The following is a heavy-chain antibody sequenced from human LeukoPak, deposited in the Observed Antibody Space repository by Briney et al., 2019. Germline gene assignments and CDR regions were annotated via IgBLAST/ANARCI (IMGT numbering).Heavy chain of an antibody. D-gene: IGHD4-17*01. CDR2: SAYNGHT. J-gene: IGHJ4*02. V-gene: IGHV1-18*01. Sequence: SAYNGHTNHAQKLQGRVTMTTDTSTSTAYMELRSLRSDDTAVYYCARDIFHWGDYGDSFDYWGQGTLVTVSS. CDR3: ARDIFHWGDYGDSFDY.